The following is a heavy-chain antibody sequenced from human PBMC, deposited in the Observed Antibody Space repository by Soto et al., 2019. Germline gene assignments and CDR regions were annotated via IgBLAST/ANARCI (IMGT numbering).Heavy chain of an antibody. Sequence: SETLSLTCTVSGGSISSSSYYWGWIRQPPGKGLEWIGSIYYSGSTYYNPSLKSRVTISVDTSKNQFSLKLSSVTAADTAVYYCARHPSPGLYCSGGSCGVDAFDIWGQGTMVTVSS. D-gene: IGHD2-15*01. J-gene: IGHJ3*02. CDR1: GGSISSSSYY. CDR3: ARHPSPGLYCSGGSCGVDAFDI. V-gene: IGHV4-39*01. CDR2: IYYSGST.